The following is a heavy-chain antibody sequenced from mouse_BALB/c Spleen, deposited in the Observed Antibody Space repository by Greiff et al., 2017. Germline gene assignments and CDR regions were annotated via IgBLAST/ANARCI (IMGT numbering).Heavy chain of an antibody. D-gene: IGHD1-1*02. V-gene: IGHV5-4*02. J-gene: IGHJ4*01. Sequence: EVNLVESGGGLVKPGGSLKLSCAASGFTFSDYYMYWVRQTPEKRLEWVATISDGGSYTYYPDSVKGRFTISRDNAKNNLYLQMSSLKSEDTAMYYCARALWSYAMDYWGQGTSVTVSS. CDR3: ARALWSYAMDY. CDR2: ISDGGSYT. CDR1: GFTFSDYY.